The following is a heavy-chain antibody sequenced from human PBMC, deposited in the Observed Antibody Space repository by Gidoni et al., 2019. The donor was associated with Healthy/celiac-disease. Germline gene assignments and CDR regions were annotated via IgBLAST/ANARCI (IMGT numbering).Heavy chain of an antibody. CDR3: VTGWYYGSGSYGYYYYGMDV. Sequence: EVQLVESGGGLVQPGGSLRLSCSASGFTFSSYAMHWVRQAPGKGLEYVSAISSNGGSTYYADSVKGRFTISRDNSKNTLYLQMSSLRAEDTAVYYCVTGWYYGSGSYGYYYYGMDVWGQGTTVTVSS. D-gene: IGHD3-10*01. V-gene: IGHV3-64D*08. CDR2: ISSNGGST. CDR1: GFTFSSYA. J-gene: IGHJ6*02.